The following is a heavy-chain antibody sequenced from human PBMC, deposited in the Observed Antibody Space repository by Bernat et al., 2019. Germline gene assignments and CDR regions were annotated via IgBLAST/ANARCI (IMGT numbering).Heavy chain of an antibody. J-gene: IGHJ4*02. Sequence: EVRLVESGGGLVQPGGSLRLSCAASGFTFSSYWMSWVRQAPGKGLEWVANIKQDGSEKYYVDSVKGRFTISRDNAKNSLYLQMNSLRAEDTAVYYCARGRYSSGWDHSYYFDYWGQGTLVTVSS. CDR3: ARGRYSSGWDHSYYFDY. CDR1: GFTFSSYW. CDR2: IKQDGSEK. D-gene: IGHD6-19*01. V-gene: IGHV3-7*03.